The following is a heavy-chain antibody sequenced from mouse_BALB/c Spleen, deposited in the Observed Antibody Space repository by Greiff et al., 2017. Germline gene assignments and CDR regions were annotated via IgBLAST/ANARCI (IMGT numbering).Heavy chain of an antibody. CDR2: IDPSNSET. D-gene: IGHD1-1*01. V-gene: IGHV1S127*01. CDR3: ARAYGSSYDYFDY. CDR1: GYTFTSYW. Sequence: QVQLQQSGPELVRPGASVKMSCTASGYTFTSYWMHWVKQRPGQGLEWIGMIDPSNSETRLNQKFKDKATLTVDKSSNTAYMHLSSLTSEDSAVYYCARAYGSSYDYFDYWGQGTTLTVSS. J-gene: IGHJ2*01.